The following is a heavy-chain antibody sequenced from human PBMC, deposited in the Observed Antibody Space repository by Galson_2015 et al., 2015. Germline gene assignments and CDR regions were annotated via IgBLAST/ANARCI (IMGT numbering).Heavy chain of an antibody. CDR3: ARGSLGLLWFGELLDDFDY. Sequence: SLRLSCAASGFTFSSYWMSWVRQAPGKGLEWVANIKQDGSEKYYVDSVKGRFTISRDNAKNSLYLQMNSLRAEDAAVYYCARGSLGLLWFGELLDDFDYWGQGTLVTVSS. CDR1: GFTFSSYW. D-gene: IGHD3-10*01. J-gene: IGHJ4*02. CDR2: IKQDGSEK. V-gene: IGHV3-7*01.